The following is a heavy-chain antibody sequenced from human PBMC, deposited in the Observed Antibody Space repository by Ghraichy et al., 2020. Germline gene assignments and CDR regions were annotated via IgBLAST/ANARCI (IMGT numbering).Heavy chain of an antibody. V-gene: IGHV3-23*01. CDR2: ISGSGGRT. CDR1: GFTFSSYA. CDR3: ARNPPTGRITVLGVMATFDS. Sequence: GGSLRLSCAASGFTFSSYAMSWVRQAPGKGLEWVSTISGSGGRTYYADSVKGRFTISRDNSKNTLHLQMSSLRAEDTAVYYCARNPPTGRITVLGVMATFDSWGQGTLVTVSS. J-gene: IGHJ4*02. D-gene: IGHD3-3*01.